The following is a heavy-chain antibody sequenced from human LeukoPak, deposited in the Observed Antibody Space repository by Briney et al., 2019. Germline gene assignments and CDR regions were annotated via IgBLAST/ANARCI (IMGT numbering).Heavy chain of an antibody. CDR1: GFTFEDYA. J-gene: IGHJ3*02. CDR3: AKDISSGYYDILTGYFGAFDI. Sequence: GGSLRLSCAASGFTFEDYAMNWVRQAPGKGLEWVSGISWNSGSIGYADSVKGRFTISRDNAKNSLYLQMNSLRAEDMALYYCAKDISSGYYDILTGYFGAFDIWGQGTMVTVSS. V-gene: IGHV3-9*03. D-gene: IGHD3-9*01. CDR2: ISWNSGSI.